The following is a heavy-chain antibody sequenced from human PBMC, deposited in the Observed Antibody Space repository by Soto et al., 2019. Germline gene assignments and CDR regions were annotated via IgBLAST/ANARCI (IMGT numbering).Heavy chain of an antibody. CDR2: TRNKANSYTT. Sequence: PGGSLRLSCAASGLTFSDHYMDWVRQAPGKGLEWVGRTRNKANSYTTKYAASVKGRFTISRDNSKNTLYLQMNSLRAEDTAVYYCARASVTVPTYYYYYYGMDVWGQGTTVTVSS. V-gene: IGHV3-72*01. CDR1: GLTFSDHY. CDR3: ARASVTVPTYYYYYYGMDV. D-gene: IGHD4-17*01. J-gene: IGHJ6*02.